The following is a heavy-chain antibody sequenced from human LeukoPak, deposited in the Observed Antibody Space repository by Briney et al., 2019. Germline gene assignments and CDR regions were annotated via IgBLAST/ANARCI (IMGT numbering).Heavy chain of an antibody. J-gene: IGHJ6*04. V-gene: IGHV4-38-2*01. Sequence: SETLSLTCAVSGHSFSTGYYWGWIRPPPGKGLEWIGSMSHNRGTYYNPSLKSRVTISMDTSKNQISLRLTSVTAADTAVYYCASYYASGVSAYNYYGMDVWGKGTTVTGSS. D-gene: IGHD3-10*01. CDR2: MSHNRGT. CDR1: GHSFSTGYY. CDR3: ASYYASGVSAYNYYGMDV.